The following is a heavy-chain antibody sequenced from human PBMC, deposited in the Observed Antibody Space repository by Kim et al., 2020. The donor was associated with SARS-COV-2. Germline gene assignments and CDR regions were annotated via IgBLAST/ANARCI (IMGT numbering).Heavy chain of an antibody. J-gene: IGHJ5*02. CDR2: IYYSGST. CDR3: ARGGGYNYRNWFDP. V-gene: IGHV4-59*01. Sequence: SETLSLTCTVSGGSISSYYWSWIRQPPGKGLEWIGYIYYSGSTNYNPSLKSRVTISVDTSKNQFSLKLSSVTAADTAVYYCARGGGYNYRNWFDPWGQGTLVTVSS. CDR1: GGSISSYY. D-gene: IGHD5-12*01.